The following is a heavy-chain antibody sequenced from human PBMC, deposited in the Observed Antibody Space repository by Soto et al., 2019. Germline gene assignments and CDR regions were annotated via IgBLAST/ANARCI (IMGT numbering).Heavy chain of an antibody. CDR2: INPSGGST. D-gene: IGHD6-13*01. V-gene: IGHV1-46*01. CDR3: ATAAYSTSWYDF. J-gene: IGHJ4*02. Sequence: QVQLVQSGAEVMKPGASVKLSCKSSEYTFTDYYIHWLRQAPGQGLEWMGLINPSGGSTSYAQKFQGRVTMPRDTSTSTVYMELSSLRSEDTAVYYCATAAYSTSWYDFWGQGTLVTVSS. CDR1: EYTFTDYY.